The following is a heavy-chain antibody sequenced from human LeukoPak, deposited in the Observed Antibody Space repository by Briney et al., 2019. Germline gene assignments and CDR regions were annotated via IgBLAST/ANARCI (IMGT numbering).Heavy chain of an antibody. CDR3: ARQGGSYQPFDY. J-gene: IGHJ4*02. Sequence: GASLKISCKGSGYSFTTHWIGWVRQMPGKGLEWMGIISPGDSDTRYSPSFQGQVTISVDKSISTAYVQWSSLQASDTAMYFCARQGGSYQPFDYWGQGTLVTVSS. CDR2: ISPGDSDT. CDR1: GYSFTTHW. D-gene: IGHD1-26*01. V-gene: IGHV5-51*01.